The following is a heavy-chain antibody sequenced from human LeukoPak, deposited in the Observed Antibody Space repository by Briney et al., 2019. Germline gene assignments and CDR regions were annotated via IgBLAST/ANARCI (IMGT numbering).Heavy chain of an antibody. D-gene: IGHD3-10*01. Sequence: PGGSLRLSCAGSGFTFSSYAMSWVRQAPGKGLEWVSAISDTGATTYDADSVKGRLTIARDNSRSTLYLQINSLRADDTALYSCAKGNSASGNYRPFDYWGQGTLVIVSS. J-gene: IGHJ4*02. CDR3: AKGNSASGNYRPFDY. CDR2: ISDTGATT. CDR1: GFTFSSYA. V-gene: IGHV3-23*01.